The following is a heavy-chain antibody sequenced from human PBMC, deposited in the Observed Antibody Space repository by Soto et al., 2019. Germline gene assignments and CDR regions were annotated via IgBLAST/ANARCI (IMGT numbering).Heavy chain of an antibody. CDR2: IAYDGNEK. J-gene: IGHJ6*02. CDR3: GKDVGDYVPYYYGVDV. V-gene: IGHV3-30*18. D-gene: IGHD1-26*01. Sequence: QVQLVESGGGVVQPGTSLRLSCAASGFTFKTHAMHWVRQAPGKGLDWMAVIAYDGNEKFYADSVKGRFTISRDNSTNALYLEINTQGHDDTAVYYCGKDVGDYVPYYYGVDVWGQGTTVTVSS. CDR1: GFTFKTHA.